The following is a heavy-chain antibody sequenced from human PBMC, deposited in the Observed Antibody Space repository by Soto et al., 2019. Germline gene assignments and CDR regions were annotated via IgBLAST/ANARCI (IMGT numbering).Heavy chain of an antibody. J-gene: IGHJ4*02. CDR1: GFPFISHT. CDR3: ARVGRYLSESTESH. Sequence: EVQLVESGGGLVKPGESLTLSCVASGFPFISHTMSWIRQAPGKGLEWVSSLSSKSAYIYYTESVRGRFNVSRDNAKTSLFLQMNSLRVEDTGVYYCARVGRYLSESTESHWGRGTVVIVSS. D-gene: IGHD3-10*01. V-gene: IGHV3-21*01. CDR2: LSSKSAYI.